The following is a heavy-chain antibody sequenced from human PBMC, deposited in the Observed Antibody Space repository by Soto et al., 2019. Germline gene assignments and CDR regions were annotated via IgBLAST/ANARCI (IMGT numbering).Heavy chain of an antibody. D-gene: IGHD2-2*03. CDR1: GGSISSYC. J-gene: IGHJ6*02. CDR3: ARLNGYCVSTGCHGYYGMDV. V-gene: IGHV4-59*08. Sequence: SETLSLTCXVFGGSISSYCWSWIRQPPGKGLEWIGIIYYTENTYYHPSLQSRVTISVDTSMNEFSLRLSSVTAADTAVYYCARLNGYCVSTGCHGYYGMDVWGQGTTVTVS. CDR2: IYYTENT.